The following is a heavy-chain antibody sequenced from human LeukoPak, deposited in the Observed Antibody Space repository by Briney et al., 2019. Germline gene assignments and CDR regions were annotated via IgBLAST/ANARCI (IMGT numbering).Heavy chain of an antibody. D-gene: IGHD3-16*01. V-gene: IGHV3-23*01. Sequence: PGGSLRLSCAASGFTFSSYAMSWVRQAPGKGLEWVSAISGSGGSTYYADSVKGRFTISGDNSKNTLYLQMNSLRAEDTAVYYCARSYDYVWGSPVMDFDYWGQGTLVTVSS. CDR1: GFTFSSYA. J-gene: IGHJ4*02. CDR3: ARSYDYVWGSPVMDFDY. CDR2: ISGSGGST.